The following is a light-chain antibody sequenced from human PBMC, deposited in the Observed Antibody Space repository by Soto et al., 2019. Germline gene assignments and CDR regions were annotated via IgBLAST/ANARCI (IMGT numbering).Light chain of an antibody. CDR3: QQYRSSPPVT. CDR2: GTS. V-gene: IGKV3-20*01. Sequence: EIVLTQSPGTLSLSPGERATLSCRASQSVSSSYLAWYQQKPGQAPRLLINGTSGRATGIPDRFSGSGSGTAFTLTISSLEHEDFAVYYCQQYRSSPPVTFGQGTRLEIK. CDR1: QSVSSSY. J-gene: IGKJ5*01.